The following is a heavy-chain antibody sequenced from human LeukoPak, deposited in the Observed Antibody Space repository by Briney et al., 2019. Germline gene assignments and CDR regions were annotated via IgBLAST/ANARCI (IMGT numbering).Heavy chain of an antibody. CDR3: ARVGSSGWSQKYYFDY. Sequence: KPSETLSLTCTVSGGSISSYYWSWIRQPPGKGLEWIGYIYYSGSTNYNPSLKSRVTISVDTSKNQFSLKLSSVTAADTAVYYCARVGSSGWSQKYYFDYWDQGTLVTVSS. J-gene: IGHJ4*02. V-gene: IGHV4-59*01. CDR2: IYYSGST. CDR1: GGSISSYY. D-gene: IGHD6-19*01.